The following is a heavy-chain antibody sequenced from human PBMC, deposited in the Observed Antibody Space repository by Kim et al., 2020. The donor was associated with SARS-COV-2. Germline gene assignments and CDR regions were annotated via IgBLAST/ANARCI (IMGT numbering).Heavy chain of an antibody. D-gene: IGHD3-9*01. CDR2: ISTYNGNT. Sequence: ASVKVSCKASGYTFTTYGISWVRQAPGQGLEWMGWISTYNGNTNYAQNFQGRVTMATDTSTSTAYMDLRSLRSDDTAVYYCARGGDILTGLGFDPWGQGTLVTVSS. V-gene: IGHV1-18*01. J-gene: IGHJ5*02. CDR3: ARGGDILTGLGFDP. CDR1: GYTFTTYG.